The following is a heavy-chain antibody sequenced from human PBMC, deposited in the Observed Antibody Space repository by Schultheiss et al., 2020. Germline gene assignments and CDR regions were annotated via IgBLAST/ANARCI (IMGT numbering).Heavy chain of an antibody. CDR2: TYYRSKWYN. V-gene: IGHV6-1*01. J-gene: IGHJ6*02. CDR3: ARDGGSSSDYYYYGMDV. CDR1: GDSVSSNSAA. D-gene: IGHD6-6*01. Sequence: SQTLSLTCAISGDSVSSNSAAWNWIRQSPSRGLEWLGRTYYRSKWYNDYAVSVKSRITINPDTSKNQFSLQLNSVTPEDTAVYYCARDGGSSSDYYYYGMDVWGQGTTVTVSS.